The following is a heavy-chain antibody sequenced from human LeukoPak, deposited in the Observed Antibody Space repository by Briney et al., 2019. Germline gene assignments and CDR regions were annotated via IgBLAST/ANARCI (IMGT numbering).Heavy chain of an antibody. CDR1: GGSFSDYY. J-gene: IGHJ6*02. Sequence: SETLSLTCAVYGGSFSDYYWTWIRQSPGKGLEWIGEINHSGATDYNPSLKSRVSISVDTSKNQFSMKVRSVTAADTAVYYCARRVRGVIISFYYYNGMDVWGQGTTVTVSS. CDR2: INHSGAT. D-gene: IGHD3-10*01. V-gene: IGHV4-34*01. CDR3: ARRVRGVIISFYYYNGMDV.